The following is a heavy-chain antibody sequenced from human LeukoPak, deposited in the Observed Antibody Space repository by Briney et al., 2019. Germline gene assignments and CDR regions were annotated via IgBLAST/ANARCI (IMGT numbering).Heavy chain of an antibody. CDR2: INHSGST. Sequence: PSETLSLTCSVSGGSIISSNYYWSWIRQPPGKGLEWIGEINHSGSTNYNPSLKSRVTISVDTSKNQFSLKLSSVTAADTAVYYCARDLLRGYGGKNYYYYYMDVWGKGTTVTISS. V-gene: IGHV4-39*07. CDR1: GGSIISSNYY. J-gene: IGHJ6*03. CDR3: ARDLLRGYGGKNYYYYYMDV. D-gene: IGHD4-23*01.